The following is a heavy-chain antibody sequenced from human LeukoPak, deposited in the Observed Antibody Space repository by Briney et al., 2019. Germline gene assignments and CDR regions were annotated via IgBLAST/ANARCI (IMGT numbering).Heavy chain of an antibody. Sequence: XAXXGFXXXGSAMHWVRQASGKGLEWVGRIRSKANSYATAYAASVKGRFTISRDDSKNTAYLQMNSLKTEDTAVYYCTPQYCSGGSCLRPWGQGTLVTVSS. J-gene: IGHJ5*02. CDR1: GFXXXGSA. CDR2: IRSKANSYAT. D-gene: IGHD2-15*01. CDR3: TPQYCSGGSCLRP. V-gene: IGHV3-73*01.